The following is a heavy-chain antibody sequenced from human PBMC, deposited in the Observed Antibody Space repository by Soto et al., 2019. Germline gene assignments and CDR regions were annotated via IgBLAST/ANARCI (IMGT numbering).Heavy chain of an antibody. CDR2: IDPSDSYT. D-gene: IGHD6-13*01. Sequence: LGESLKISCKGSGYSFTSYWISWVRQMPGKGLEWMGRIDPSDSYTNYSPSFQGHVTISADKSISTAYLQWSSLKASDTAMYYCARQGPAGDYYYGMDVWGQGTTVTVSS. CDR3: ARQGPAGDYYYGMDV. CDR1: GYSFTSYW. J-gene: IGHJ6*02. V-gene: IGHV5-10-1*01.